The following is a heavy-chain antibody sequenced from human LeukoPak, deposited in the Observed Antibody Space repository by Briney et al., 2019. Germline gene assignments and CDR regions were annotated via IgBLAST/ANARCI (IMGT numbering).Heavy chain of an antibody. J-gene: IGHJ4*02. CDR1: GYIFTSYG. CDR2: ISVYNGNT. V-gene: IGHV1-18*04. CDR3: ARVIAHGPFDY. D-gene: IGHD2/OR15-2a*01. Sequence: ASVKVSCKASGYIFTSYGISWVRQAPGQGLEWMGWISVYNGNTNYAQKLQGRVTMTTDTSTSTAYMELRSLRSDDTAVYYCARVIAHGPFDYWGQGTLVTVSS.